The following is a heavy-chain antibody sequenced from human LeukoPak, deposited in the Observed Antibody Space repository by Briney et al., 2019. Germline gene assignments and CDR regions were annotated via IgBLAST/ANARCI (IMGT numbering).Heavy chain of an antibody. CDR2: ISGSGGST. D-gene: IGHD3-10*01. V-gene: IGHV3-23*01. CDR3: AKDLKGYYGSGSYPH. J-gene: IGHJ4*02. CDR1: GFPFSSYA. Sequence: HTGGSLRLSCAASGFPFSSYAMSWVREAPGKGLEWVSAISGSGGSTFYTDSVKRRFTISRDNSKNTLYLQMNSLRAEDTAVYYCAKDLKGYYGSGSYPHWGQGTLVTVSS.